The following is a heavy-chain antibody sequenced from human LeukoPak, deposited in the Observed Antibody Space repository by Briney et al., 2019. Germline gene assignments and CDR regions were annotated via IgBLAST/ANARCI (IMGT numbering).Heavy chain of an antibody. CDR3: ARGGSYYYYYYGMDV. CDR1: GFTFSSYA. Sequence: GRSLRLSCAASGFTFSSYAMHWVRQAPGKGLEWGAVISYDGSNKYYADSVKGRFTISRDNSKNTLYLQMNSLRAEDTAVYYCARGGSYYYYYYGMDVWGQGTTVTVSS. D-gene: IGHD3-16*01. J-gene: IGHJ6*02. V-gene: IGHV3-30-3*01. CDR2: ISYDGSNK.